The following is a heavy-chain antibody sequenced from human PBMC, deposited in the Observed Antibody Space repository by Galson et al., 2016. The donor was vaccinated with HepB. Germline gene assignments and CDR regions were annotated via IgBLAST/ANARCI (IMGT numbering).Heavy chain of an antibody. CDR3: AKGKRYSDSGSYYVDY. J-gene: IGHJ4*02. Sequence: SLRLSCAASGFTFRSYDMSWVRQAPGKGLEWVSGINYSGSNTYYADSVKGRFTISRDNSKNTLYLQMNSLRVEDSAVYYCAKGKRYSDSGSYYVDYWGQGTLVIVSS. CDR1: GFTFRSYD. CDR2: INYSGSNT. V-gene: IGHV3-23*01. D-gene: IGHD3-10*01.